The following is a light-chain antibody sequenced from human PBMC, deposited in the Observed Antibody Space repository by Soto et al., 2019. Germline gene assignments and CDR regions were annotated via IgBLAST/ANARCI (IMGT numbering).Light chain of an antibody. CDR3: QHYNGYRWT. Sequence: DIQMTQSPSSLSASVGDRVTITCRASQGIRNDLGWYQQKPGKAPKILIYKASSLESGVPSRFSGSGSGTEFTLTISSLRPDDFATYYCQHYNGYRWTFGQGTKVDIK. CDR2: KAS. CDR1: QGIRND. V-gene: IGKV1-17*01. J-gene: IGKJ1*01.